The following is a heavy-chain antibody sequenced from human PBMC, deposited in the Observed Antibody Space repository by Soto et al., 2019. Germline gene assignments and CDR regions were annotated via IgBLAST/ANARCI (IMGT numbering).Heavy chain of an antibody. CDR2: IDTNGNGI. D-gene: IGHD2-21*01. J-gene: IGHJ4*02. CDR3: AKDLYSNQVDY. V-gene: IGHV3-74*01. Sequence: PGGSLRLSCAASGFTFNTYWMHWVRQAPGEGPVWIARIDTNGNGITYADSVKGRFTISRDNARNTLFLQMNSLRADDTAVYFCAKDLYSNQVDYWGQGTLVTVSS. CDR1: GFTFNTYW.